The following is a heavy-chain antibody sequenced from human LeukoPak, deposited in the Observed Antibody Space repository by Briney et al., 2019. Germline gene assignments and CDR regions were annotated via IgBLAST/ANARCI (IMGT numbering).Heavy chain of an antibody. D-gene: IGHD4-17*01. V-gene: IGHV1-69*04. CDR3: ARSHDYGDYVSSY. J-gene: IGHJ4*02. Sequence: SVKVSCKAAGGTFSSYAISWVRQAPGQGLEWMGRIIPILGIANYAQKFQGRVTITADESTSTAYMELSSLRSEDTAVYYCARSHDYGDYVSSYWGQGTLVTVSS. CDR1: GGTFSSYA. CDR2: IIPILGIA.